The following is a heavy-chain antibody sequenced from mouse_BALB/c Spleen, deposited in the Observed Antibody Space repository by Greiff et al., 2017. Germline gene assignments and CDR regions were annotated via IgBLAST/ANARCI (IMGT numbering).Heavy chain of an antibody. V-gene: IGHV7-1*02. J-gene: IGHJ4*01. CDR2: SRNKANDYTT. CDR1: GFTFSDFY. Sequence: EVNVVESGGGLVQPGGSLRLSCATSGFTFSDFYMEWVRQPPGKRLEWIAASRNKANDYTTEYSASVKGRFIVSRDTSQSILYLQMNALGAEDTAIYYCARDAESMDYWGQGTSVTVSS. CDR3: ARDAESMDY.